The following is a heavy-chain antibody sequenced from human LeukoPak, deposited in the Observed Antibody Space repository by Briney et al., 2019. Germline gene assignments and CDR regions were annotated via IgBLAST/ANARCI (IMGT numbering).Heavy chain of an antibody. Sequence: ASVKVSCTASGYTFTSYGISWVRQAPGQGLEWMGWISAYNGNTNYAQKLQGRVTMTTDTSTSTAYMELRSLRSDDTAVYYCARVISSGTTVTTYYFDYWGQGTLVTVSS. J-gene: IGHJ4*02. CDR2: ISAYNGNT. CDR3: ARVISSGTTVTTYYFDY. D-gene: IGHD4-17*01. CDR1: GYTFTSYG. V-gene: IGHV1-18*01.